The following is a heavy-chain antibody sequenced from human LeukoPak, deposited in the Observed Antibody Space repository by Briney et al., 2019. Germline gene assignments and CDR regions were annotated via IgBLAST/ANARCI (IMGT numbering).Heavy chain of an antibody. CDR3: ARGGAAAVAGTFDY. D-gene: IGHD6-19*01. CDR1: GFTFSSYA. V-gene: IGHV3-30*04. CDR2: ISYDGSNK. Sequence: GGSLRLSCAASGFTFSSYAMHWVRQAPGKGLEWVAVISYDGSNKYYADSVKGRFTISRDNSKNTLYLQMNSLRAEDTAVYYCARGGAAAVAGTFDYWGQGTLVTVSS. J-gene: IGHJ4*02.